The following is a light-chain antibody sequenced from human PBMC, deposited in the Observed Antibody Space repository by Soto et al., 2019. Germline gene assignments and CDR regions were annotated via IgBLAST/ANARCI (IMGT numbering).Light chain of an antibody. Sequence: EIVLTQSPATLSLSPGERATLSCRASRSVRSYLAWYQQKPGQAPRLLIYDASNSAAGIPARFSGSGSETDFTLTISNLEPEDFAVYYCQQRYAWPPITFGHGTRLEIK. CDR3: QQRYAWPPIT. CDR1: RSVRSY. J-gene: IGKJ5*01. CDR2: DAS. V-gene: IGKV3-11*01.